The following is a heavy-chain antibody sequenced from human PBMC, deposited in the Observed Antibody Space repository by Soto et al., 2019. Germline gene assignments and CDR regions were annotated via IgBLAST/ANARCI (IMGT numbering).Heavy chain of an antibody. D-gene: IGHD6-19*01. CDR2: ISYDGSKK. CDR1: GFTFSNYA. V-gene: IGHV3-30-3*01. J-gene: IGHJ6*02. Sequence: GGSLRLSCATSGFTFSNYAIHWVRQAPGKGLEWVTVISYDGSKKFFADSVKGRFTISRDYSKSTVYLQMNSLRVDDSATYYCARGTAVTSTNYFDMDVWGQGTTVTVYS. CDR3: ARGTAVTSTNYFDMDV.